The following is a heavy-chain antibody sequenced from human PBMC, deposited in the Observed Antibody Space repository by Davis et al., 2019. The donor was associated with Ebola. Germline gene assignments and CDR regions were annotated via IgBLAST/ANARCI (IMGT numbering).Heavy chain of an antibody. D-gene: IGHD3-10*01. CDR3: ARDYFYGRELLSHYGMDV. J-gene: IGHJ6*02. CDR2: IYYSGST. Sequence: PSETLSLTCTVSGGSISSGGYYWSWIRQHPGKGLEWIGYIYYSGSTYYNPSLKSRVTISVDTSKNQFSLKLSSVTAADTAVYYCARDYFYGRELLSHYGMDVWGQGTTVTVSS. V-gene: IGHV4-31*03. CDR1: GGSISSGGYY.